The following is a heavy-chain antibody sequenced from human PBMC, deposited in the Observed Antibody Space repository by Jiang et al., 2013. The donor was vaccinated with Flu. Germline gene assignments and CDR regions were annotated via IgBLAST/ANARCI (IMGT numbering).Heavy chain of an antibody. Sequence: SLTCAVSGYSISSGYYWGWIRQPPGKGLEWIGSIYHSGSTYYNPSLKSRVTISVDTSKNQFSLKLSSVTAADTAVYYCARDGYSYGSVRYYFDYWGQGTLVTVSS. D-gene: IGHD5-18*01. CDR2: IYHSGST. V-gene: IGHV4-38-2*02. CDR3: ARDGYSYGSVRYYFDY. CDR1: GYSISSGYY. J-gene: IGHJ4*02.